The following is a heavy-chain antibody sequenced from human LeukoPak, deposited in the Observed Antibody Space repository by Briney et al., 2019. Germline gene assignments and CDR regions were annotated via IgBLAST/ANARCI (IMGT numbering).Heavy chain of an antibody. J-gene: IGHJ4*02. CDR1: GYTFTNYF. Sequence: ASVKVSCKASGYTFTNYFMHWVRQAPGQGLEWMGMIYPRDGSTSYAQKFQGRVTVTRDTSTSTVHMELSGLRSEDTAVYYCARDQEGFDYWGQGTLVTVSS. V-gene: IGHV1-46*01. CDR2: IYPRDGST. CDR3: ARDQEGFDY.